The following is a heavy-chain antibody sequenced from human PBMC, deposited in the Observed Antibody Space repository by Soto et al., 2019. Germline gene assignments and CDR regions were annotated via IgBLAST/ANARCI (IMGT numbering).Heavy chain of an antibody. CDR2: IIPIFGTA. Sequence: SVKVSCKASGGTFSSYAISWVRQAPGQGLEWMGGIIPIFGTANYAQKFQGRVTITADESTSTAYMELSSLRSEDTAVYYCAREGTYYDILTGYYNQPYTPNGMDVWAQGNTVPVSS. J-gene: IGHJ6*02. CDR3: AREGTYYDILTGYYNQPYTPNGMDV. CDR1: GGTFSSYA. V-gene: IGHV1-69*13. D-gene: IGHD3-9*01.